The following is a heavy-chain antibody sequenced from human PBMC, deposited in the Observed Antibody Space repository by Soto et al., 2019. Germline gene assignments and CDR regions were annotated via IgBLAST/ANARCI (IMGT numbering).Heavy chain of an antibody. V-gene: IGHV1-69*10. Sequence: ASVEVSCNTSGGTISSYAINWVRQAPGQALEWMGGIIPFLGTPNYAQKFQGRVTITADKLTKTAYMELSSLRSEDTAVYYCARAVTGTSFSRPDDAFDIWGQGTMVTVSS. D-gene: IGHD1-7*01. J-gene: IGHJ3*02. CDR1: GGTISSYA. CDR2: IIPFLGTP. CDR3: ARAVTGTSFSRPDDAFDI.